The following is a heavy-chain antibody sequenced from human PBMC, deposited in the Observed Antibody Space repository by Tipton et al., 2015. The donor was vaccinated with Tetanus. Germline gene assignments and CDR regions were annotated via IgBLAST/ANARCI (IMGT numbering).Heavy chain of an antibody. Sequence: VQLVQSGAEVKKPGESLRISCKGSGYSFTSYWISWVRQMPGKGLEWMGRIDPSDSYTNYSPSFQGHVTISADKSSSPAYLQWSSLKASDTAMYYCASYEAPKEVGATTTNYYGMGVWGQGTTVTVSS. CDR2: IDPSDSYT. V-gene: IGHV5-10-1*01. CDR3: ASYEAPKEVGATTTNYYGMGV. J-gene: IGHJ6*02. CDR1: GYSFTSYW. D-gene: IGHD1-26*01.